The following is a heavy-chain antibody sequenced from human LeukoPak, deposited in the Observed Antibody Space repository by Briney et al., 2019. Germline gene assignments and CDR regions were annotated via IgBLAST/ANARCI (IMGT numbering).Heavy chain of an antibody. V-gene: IGHV3-21*01. Sequence: GGSLRLSCAASGFTFSSYSMTWVRQAPGKGLEWVSSMSSGGTYIYYADSVRGRFTISRDNAKNSLYLIMNGLRAEDTAVYYCARDRPTGASRLFVVQWGQGTLVTVSS. D-gene: IGHD3-3*01. J-gene: IGHJ4*02. CDR3: ARDRPTGASRLFVVQ. CDR1: GFTFSSYS. CDR2: MSSGGTYI.